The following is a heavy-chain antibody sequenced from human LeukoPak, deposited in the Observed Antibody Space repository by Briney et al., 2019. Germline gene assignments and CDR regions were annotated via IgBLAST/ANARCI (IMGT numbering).Heavy chain of an antibody. CDR1: GYSFTSYW. D-gene: IGHD5-24*01. V-gene: IGHV5-51*01. J-gene: IGHJ3*02. CDR3: ARRWLQFSANDAFDI. Sequence: GASLQISCKGSGYSFTSYWIGWVRQMPGKGLEWMGIIYPGDSDTRYSPSFQGQVTISADKSISTAYLQWSSLKASDTAMYYCARRWLQFSANDAFDIWGQGTMVTVSS. CDR2: IYPGDSDT.